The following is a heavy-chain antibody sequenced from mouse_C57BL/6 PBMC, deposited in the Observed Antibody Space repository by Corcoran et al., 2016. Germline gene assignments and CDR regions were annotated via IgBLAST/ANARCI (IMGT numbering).Heavy chain of an antibody. CDR2: INPYNGGT. V-gene: IGHV1-19*01. Sequence: EVQLQQSGPVLVKPGASVKMSCKASGYTFTDYYMNWVKQSHGKSLEWIGVINPYNGGTSYNQKFKGKATLTVDKSSSTAYMELNSLTSEDSAVYYCARSNYLNWDVDYWGQGTLVTVSA. D-gene: IGHD4-1*01. CDR3: ARSNYLNWDVDY. J-gene: IGHJ3*01. CDR1: GYTFTDYY.